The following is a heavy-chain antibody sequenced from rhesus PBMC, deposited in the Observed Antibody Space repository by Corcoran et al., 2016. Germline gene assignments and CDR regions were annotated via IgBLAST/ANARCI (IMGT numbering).Heavy chain of an antibody. D-gene: IGHD4-23*01. V-gene: IGHV3S5*01. CDR2: INSVGGST. J-gene: IGHJ4*01. CDR1: GFTFSSYG. CDR3: AKGGKGYSNYGYLDY. Sequence: EVQLVETGGGLVQPGGSLKLSGAASGFTFSSYGMSWVRQAPGKGLERVSAINSVGGSTYYADSGKGRFTISRDNSKNTLSLQMNSLRAEDTAVYYCAKGGKGYSNYGYLDYWGQGVLVTVSS.